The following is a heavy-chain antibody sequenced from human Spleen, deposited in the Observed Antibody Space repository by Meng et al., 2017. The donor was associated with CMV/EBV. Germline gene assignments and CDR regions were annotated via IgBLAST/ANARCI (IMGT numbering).Heavy chain of an antibody. J-gene: IGHJ4*02. Sequence: ASVKFSCKASGYTFTSYGISWVRQAPGQGLEWMGWISAYNGNTNYAQKLQGRVTMTTDTSTSTAYMELRSLRSDDTAVYYCARDSDRNTMVRGVALMGYWGKGTLVTVSS. D-gene: IGHD3-10*01. V-gene: IGHV1-18*01. CDR1: GYTFTSYG. CDR2: ISAYNGNT. CDR3: ARDSDRNTMVRGVALMGY.